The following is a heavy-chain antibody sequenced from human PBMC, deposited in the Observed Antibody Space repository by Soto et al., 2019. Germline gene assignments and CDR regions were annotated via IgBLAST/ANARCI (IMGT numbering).Heavy chain of an antibody. V-gene: IGHV1-46*01. Sequence: QVQLVQSGAEVKKPGASVKVSCKASGYTFTSYYMHWVRQAPGQGLEWMGIIIPSGGSTSYAQKFQGRVTMTRDTSTSTVYMELSSLRSEDTAVYYCARENVPSTVFGVGPPDYWGQGTLVTVSS. CDR3: ARENVPSTVFGVGPPDY. CDR1: GYTFTSYY. D-gene: IGHD3-3*01. CDR2: IIPSGGST. J-gene: IGHJ4*02.